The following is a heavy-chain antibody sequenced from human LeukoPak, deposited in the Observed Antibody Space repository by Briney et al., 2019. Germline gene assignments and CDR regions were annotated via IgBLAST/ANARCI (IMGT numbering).Heavy chain of an antibody. D-gene: IGHD4-17*01. J-gene: IGHJ6*03. V-gene: IGHV4-39*01. Sequence: SETLSLTCTVSGGSLSSSSYYWGWIRQPPGKGLEWIGSIYYSGSTYYNPSLKSRVTISVDTSKNQFSLKLSSVTAADTAVYYCARLYGDYTHYYYYYYMDVWGKGTTVTISS. CDR2: IYYSGST. CDR1: GGSLSSSSYY. CDR3: ARLYGDYTHYYYYYYMDV.